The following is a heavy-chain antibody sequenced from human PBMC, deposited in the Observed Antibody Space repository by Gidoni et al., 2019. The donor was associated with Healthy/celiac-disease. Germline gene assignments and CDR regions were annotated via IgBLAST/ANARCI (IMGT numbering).Heavy chain of an antibody. CDR1: GFPFSSYA. Sequence: EVQLLESGGGLVQPGGSLRLSCAACGFPFSSYAMSWVRQAPGKGLVWVSGSSGSGGSTYYADSVKGRFTISRDNSKNTLYLQMNSLRAEDTAVYYCAKTPVRYFDWLLGDDAFDIWGQGTMVTVSS. J-gene: IGHJ3*02. D-gene: IGHD3-9*01. V-gene: IGHV3-23*01. CDR2: SSGSGGST. CDR3: AKTPVRYFDWLLGDDAFDI.